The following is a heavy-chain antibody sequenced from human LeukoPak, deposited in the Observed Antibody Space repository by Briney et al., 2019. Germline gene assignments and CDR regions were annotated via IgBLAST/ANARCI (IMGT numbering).Heavy chain of an antibody. V-gene: IGHV4-38-2*02. CDR2: IYYNGHT. D-gene: IGHD3-16*01. J-gene: IGHJ4*02. CDR1: GYSISSGYY. Sequence: PSETLSLTCTVSGYSISSGYYWGWIRQPPGKGLEWIANIYYNGHTNYNPSLKSRVSISIDTSKQQFSLNVISVIAADTAVYYCARGLRLGEPFDYWGQGTLVTVSP. CDR3: ARGLRLGEPFDY.